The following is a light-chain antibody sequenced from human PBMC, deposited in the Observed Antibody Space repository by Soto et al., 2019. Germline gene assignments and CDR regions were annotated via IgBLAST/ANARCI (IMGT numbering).Light chain of an antibody. CDR1: QGISSY. V-gene: IGKV1-5*01. J-gene: IGKJ1*01. Sequence: DIQMTQSPSTLSATAGDRVTITCRASQGISSYLAWYQQKPGKAPKLLIYDASSLESGVPSRFSGSGSGTEFTLTISSLQPDDFATYYCQQYNSYSVTFGQGTKVDI. CDR3: QQYNSYSVT. CDR2: DAS.